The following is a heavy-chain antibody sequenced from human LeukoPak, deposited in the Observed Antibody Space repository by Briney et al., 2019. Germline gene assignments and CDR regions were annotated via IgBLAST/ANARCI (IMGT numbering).Heavy chain of an antibody. CDR1: DFTFSSYT. CDR3: ARDNYYDSSGYYYYFDY. J-gene: IGHJ4*02. Sequence: PGGSLRLSCAASDFTFSSYTMNWVRQAPGKGLEWVSSISSSSIYIYYADSVKGRFTISRDNAKNSLYLQMNSLRAEDTAVYYCARDNYYDSSGYYYYFDYWGQGTLVTVSS. V-gene: IGHV3-21*01. CDR2: ISSSSIYI. D-gene: IGHD3-22*01.